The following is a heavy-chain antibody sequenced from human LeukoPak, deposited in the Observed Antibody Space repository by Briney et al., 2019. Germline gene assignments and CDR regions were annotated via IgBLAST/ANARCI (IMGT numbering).Heavy chain of an antibody. D-gene: IGHD4-11*01. V-gene: IGHV3-64*01. Sequence: GSALRLSCAASVFTFSSYAMHWVRQAPGKQREDVSAICSNGGCTSYANSVKGRFTISRANSKNTLYLQMGSLRAEDMAVYYCARWGYYSNYDYWGPGTLVTVSS. J-gene: IGHJ4*02. CDR2: ICSNGGCT. CDR1: VFTFSSYA. CDR3: ARWGYYSNYDY.